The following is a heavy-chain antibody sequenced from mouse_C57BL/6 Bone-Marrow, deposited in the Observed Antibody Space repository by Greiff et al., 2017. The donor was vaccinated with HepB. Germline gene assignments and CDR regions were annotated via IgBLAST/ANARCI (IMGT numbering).Heavy chain of an antibody. D-gene: IGHD2-4*01. CDR3: ARGSIYYDYDGAY. CDR1: GFNIKNTY. CDR2: INPGCGGT. J-gene: IGHJ3*01. V-gene: IGHV1-54*01. Sequence: QVQLQQSVAELVRPGASVKLSCTASGFNIKNTYMHWVKQRPGQGLEWIGVINPGCGGTNYNETFKGKATLTADKSFSTAYMQLSSLTSEDSAVYFCARGSIYYDYDGAYWGQGTLVTVSA.